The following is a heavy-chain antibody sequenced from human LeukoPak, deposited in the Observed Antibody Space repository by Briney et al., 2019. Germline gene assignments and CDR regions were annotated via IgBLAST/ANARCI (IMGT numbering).Heavy chain of an antibody. V-gene: IGHV3-21*01. Sequence: GGSLRLSCAASGFTFSNYSMNWVSQAPGKGLEWVSSISTSGTYVQYGESVKGRFTISRENAKKSVFLQMNRLGAEDTAVYFCARVPHVAAALSGNYYYFDFWGQGTLVTVSS. D-gene: IGHD1-26*01. CDR1: GFTFSNYS. CDR2: ISTSGTYV. J-gene: IGHJ4*02. CDR3: ARVPHVAAALSGNYYYFDF.